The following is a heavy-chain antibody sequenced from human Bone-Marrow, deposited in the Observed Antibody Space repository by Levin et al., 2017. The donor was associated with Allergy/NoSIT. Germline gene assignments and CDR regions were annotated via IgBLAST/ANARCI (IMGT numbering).Heavy chain of an antibody. J-gene: IGHJ4*02. CDR2: MYYSGSAH. D-gene: IGHD5-24*01. Sequence: PSETLSLICSVSGGSMINHYWSWIRQPPGKGLEWIGYMYYSGSAHYYNSSLTSRITMSVDMSENQFSLKLTSVTTADTAVYYCANLMATRGGVWGQGILVTVSS. CDR1: GGSMINHY. CDR3: ANLMATRGGV. V-gene: IGHV4-59*11.